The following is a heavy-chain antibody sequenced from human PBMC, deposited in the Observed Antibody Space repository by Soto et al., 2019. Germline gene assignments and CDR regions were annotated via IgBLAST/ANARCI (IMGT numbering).Heavy chain of an antibody. CDR2: IWYDGSNK. CDR3: ARDGITPLTGYSSGWYLGY. V-gene: IGHV3-33*01. D-gene: IGHD6-19*01. CDR1: GFTFSSYG. Sequence: QVQLVESGGGVVQPGRSLRLSCAASGFTFSSYGMHWVRQAPGKGLEWVAVIWYDGSNKYYADSVKGRFTISRDNSKNTLYLQKNSLKAEETGVYYCARDGITPLTGYSSGWYLGYWGQGTLVTVSS. J-gene: IGHJ4*02.